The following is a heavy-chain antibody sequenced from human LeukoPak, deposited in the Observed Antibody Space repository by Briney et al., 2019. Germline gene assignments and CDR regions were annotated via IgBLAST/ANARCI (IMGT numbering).Heavy chain of an antibody. CDR2: ISSSSSYI. D-gene: IGHD3-10*01. V-gene: IGHV3-21*01. Sequence: GGSLRLSCAASGFTFSSYSMNWVRQAPGKGLEWVSSISSSSSYIYYADSVKGRFTISRDNAKNSLYLQMNSLRAEDTAVYYCARDRSITMVRGVITVWGQGTLVTVSS. CDR1: GFTFSSYS. J-gene: IGHJ4*02. CDR3: ARDRSITMVRGVITV.